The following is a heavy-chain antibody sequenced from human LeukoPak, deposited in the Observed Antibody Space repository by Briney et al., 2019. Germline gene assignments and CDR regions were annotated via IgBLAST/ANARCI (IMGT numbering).Heavy chain of an antibody. J-gene: IGHJ4*02. Sequence: PGGSLGLSCSASGFTFNRFYLHWVRQAPGKGLEFVSHISSNGATTYYADSVKGRFTISRDNSENTLYLQMSSLRADDTAVYYCVKDRSIAAPNNDFFDSWGQGALVTVSS. CDR2: ISSNGATT. CDR1: GFTFNRFY. CDR3: VKDRSIAAPNNDFFDS. V-gene: IGHV3-64D*06. D-gene: IGHD6-6*01.